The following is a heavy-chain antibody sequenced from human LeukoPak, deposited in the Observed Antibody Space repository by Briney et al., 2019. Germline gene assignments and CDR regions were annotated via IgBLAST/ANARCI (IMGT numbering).Heavy chain of an antibody. CDR2: IIPIFGTA. CDR3: ASLAVAGTPPYYYYYYYMDV. CDR1: GGTFSSYA. D-gene: IGHD6-19*01. Sequence: VASVKVSFKASGGTFSSYAISWVRQAPGQGLEWMGGIIPIFGTANYAQKFQGRVTITADESTSTAYMELSSLRSEDTAVYYCASLAVAGTPPYYYYYYYMDVWGKGTTVTVSS. J-gene: IGHJ6*03. V-gene: IGHV1-69*01.